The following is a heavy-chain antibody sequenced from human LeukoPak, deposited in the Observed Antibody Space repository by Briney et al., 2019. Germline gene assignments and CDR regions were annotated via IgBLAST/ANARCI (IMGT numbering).Heavy chain of an antibody. V-gene: IGHV1-8*01. J-gene: IGHJ4*02. D-gene: IGHD3-10*01. CDR3: ARLSQTPDYYTLGGYYYLGY. CDR1: RYTFTSYD. CDR2: MNPNTGRT. Sequence: VASVKVSCKASRYTFTSYDINWVREAAGHGLEWMGWMNPNTGRTGYAQKFQGGITMTRDTSINTAYMELTNLRSEDTAIYYCARLSQTPDYYTLGGYYYLGYWGQGTPVTVSS.